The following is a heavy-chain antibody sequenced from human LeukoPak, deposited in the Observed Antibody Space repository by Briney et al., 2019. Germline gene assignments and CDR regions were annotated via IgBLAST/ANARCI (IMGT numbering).Heavy chain of an antibody. CDR1: GFTFSSYS. D-gene: IGHD3-22*01. J-gene: IGHJ6*02. CDR2: IGSSSSTI. CDR3: ARARLRTYGMDV. Sequence: QPGGSLRLSCAASGFTFSSYSMNWVRQAPRKGLEWVSYIGSSSSTIYYADSVKGRFTISRDNAKNSLYLQMNSLRAEDTAVYYCARARLRTYGMDVWGQGTTVTVSS. V-gene: IGHV3-48*01.